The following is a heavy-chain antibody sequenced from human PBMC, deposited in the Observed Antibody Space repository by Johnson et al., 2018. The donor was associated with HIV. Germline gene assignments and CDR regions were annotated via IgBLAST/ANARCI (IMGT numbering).Heavy chain of an antibody. CDR2: VNWNGGTT. J-gene: IGHJ3*01. CDR3: ARGPGYGSSWYVNTDAFVL. D-gene: IGHD6-13*01. CDR1: GFTFADYG. Sequence: VQLVESGGGVVQPGGSLRLSCAASGFTFADYGMHWVRQPPGKGLEWVSGVNWNGGTTGYADSVKGRLTISRDNAKSTLYLQMNSLRAEDTALYYCARGPGYGSSWYVNTDAFVLWGQGTLVTVSS. V-gene: IGHV3-20*04.